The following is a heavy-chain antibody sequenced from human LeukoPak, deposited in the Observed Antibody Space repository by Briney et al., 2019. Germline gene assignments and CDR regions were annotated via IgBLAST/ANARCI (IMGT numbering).Heavy chain of an antibody. J-gene: IGHJ4*02. CDR1: GGTFSSYA. CDR2: IIPIFGTA. D-gene: IGHD6-19*01. V-gene: IGHV1-69*05. CDR3: AISGWYYFDY. Sequence: GASVKVSCKASGGTFSSYAISWVRQAPGQGLEWMGGIIPIFGTANYAQKFQGRVTITTDESTSTAYMELSSLRSEDTAVYYCAISGWYYFDYWGQGTLVTVSS.